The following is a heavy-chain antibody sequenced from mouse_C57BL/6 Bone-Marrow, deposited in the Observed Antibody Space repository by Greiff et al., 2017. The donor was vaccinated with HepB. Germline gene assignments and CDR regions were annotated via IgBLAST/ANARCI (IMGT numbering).Heavy chain of an antibody. D-gene: IGHD1-1*01. Sequence: QVQLQQSGAELARPGASVKLSCKASGYTFTSYGISWVKQRTGQGLEWIGEIYPRSGNTYYNEKFKGKATLTADKSSSTAYMELRSLTYEDSAVYFCARDYYYGSSYVWFAYWGQGTLVTVSA. V-gene: IGHV1-81*01. J-gene: IGHJ3*01. CDR3: ARDYYYGSSYVWFAY. CDR1: GYTFTSYG. CDR2: IYPRSGNT.